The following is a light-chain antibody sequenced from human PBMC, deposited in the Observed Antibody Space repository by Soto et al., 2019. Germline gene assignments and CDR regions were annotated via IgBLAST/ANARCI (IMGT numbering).Light chain of an antibody. Sequence: QSVLTQSPSASASLGASVKLTCTLSSGHSSYAIAWHQQQPEKGPRYLMNLNSDGSHSKGDGIPDRFSGSSSGAERYLTISSLQSEDEADYYCQTWGTGIRVFAGGTKVTVL. CDR1: SGHSSYA. V-gene: IGLV4-69*01. J-gene: IGLJ2*01. CDR2: LNSDGSH. CDR3: QTWGTGIRV.